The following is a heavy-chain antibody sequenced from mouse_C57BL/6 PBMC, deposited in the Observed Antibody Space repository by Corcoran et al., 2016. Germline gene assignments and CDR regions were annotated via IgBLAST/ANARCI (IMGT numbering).Heavy chain of an antibody. D-gene: IGHD1-1*01. CDR1: GYTFTDYY. CDR3: ARSYYYGSSPWFAY. J-gene: IGHJ3*01. Sequence: EVQLQQSGPVLVKPGASVKMSCKASGYTFTDYYMNWVKQSHGKSLEWIGVINPYNGGTSYNQKFKGKATLTVDKSSSTAYMELNSLTSEDSAVDYCARSYYYGSSPWFAYWGQGTLVTVSA. CDR2: INPYNGGT. V-gene: IGHV1-19*01.